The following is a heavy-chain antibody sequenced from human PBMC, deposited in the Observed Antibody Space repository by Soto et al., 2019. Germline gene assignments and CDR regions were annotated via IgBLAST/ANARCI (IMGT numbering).Heavy chain of an antibody. CDR1: GYSFINYD. D-gene: IGHD2-21*02. CDR2: IMPIFGAP. CDR3: ARSIVVVTGLDY. Sequence: SVKVSCKASGYSFINYDISWVRQAPGQGLEWLGGIMPIFGAPDYAQKFQGRVTITADESTRTAYMEMRSLRSEDTAVYYCARSIVVVTGLDYWGQGTLVTVSS. J-gene: IGHJ4*02. V-gene: IGHV1-69*13.